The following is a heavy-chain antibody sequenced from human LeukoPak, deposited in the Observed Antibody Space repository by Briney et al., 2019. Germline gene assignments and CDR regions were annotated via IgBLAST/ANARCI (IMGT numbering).Heavy chain of an antibody. CDR1: GFSFSSYW. CDR3: ATYSINWGFFYLDY. D-gene: IGHD7-27*01. V-gene: IGHV3-74*01. Sequence: GGSLRLSCAASGFSFSSYWMHWVRQDPGKGLVWVSRINTDGSSTSYADSVKGRFTISRDNAKNTLYLQMNGLRAEDTAVYYCATYSINWGFFYLDYWGQGTLVTVSS. CDR2: INTDGSST. J-gene: IGHJ4*02.